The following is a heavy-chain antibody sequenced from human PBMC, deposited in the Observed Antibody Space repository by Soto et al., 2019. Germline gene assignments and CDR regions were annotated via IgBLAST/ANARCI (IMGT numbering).Heavy chain of an antibody. V-gene: IGHV2-5*02. J-gene: IGHJ4*02. Sequence: QITLKESGPTLVKPTQTLTLTCTFSGFSLSTSGVGVGWIRQPPGKAPEWLALIYWDDDKRYSPSLKSRLTITKDTSKNQVVLTMTNMDPVDTATYYCAHMRDILTGIDYWGQGTLVTVSS. CDR2: IYWDDDK. D-gene: IGHD3-9*01. CDR3: AHMRDILTGIDY. CDR1: GFSLSTSGVG.